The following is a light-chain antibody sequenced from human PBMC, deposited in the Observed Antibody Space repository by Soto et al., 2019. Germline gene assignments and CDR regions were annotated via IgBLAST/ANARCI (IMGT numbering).Light chain of an antibody. Sequence: EIVLTQSPGTLSLSPGERATLSCRASQSVSSSYLVWYQQKPGQAPRLLIYGASSRATGIPDRFSGSGSGTDFTLTISRLEPEDFAVYYCQQYGSSLPWTFGQGTKVDIK. V-gene: IGKV3-20*01. CDR1: QSVSSSY. J-gene: IGKJ1*01. CDR3: QQYGSSLPWT. CDR2: GAS.